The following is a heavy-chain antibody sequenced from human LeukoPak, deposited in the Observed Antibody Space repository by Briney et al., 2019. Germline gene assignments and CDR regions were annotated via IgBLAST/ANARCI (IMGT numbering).Heavy chain of an antibody. V-gene: IGHV1-2*02. CDR2: INPNSGGT. Sequence: GASVKVSCKASGYTFTGYYMHWVRQAPGQGLEWVGWINPNSGGTNYAQKFQGRVTMTRDTSISTAYMELSRLRSDDTAVYYCARRPRGSSWYYFDYWGQGTLVTVSS. J-gene: IGHJ4*02. CDR3: ARRPRGSSWYYFDY. CDR1: GYTFTGYY. D-gene: IGHD6-13*01.